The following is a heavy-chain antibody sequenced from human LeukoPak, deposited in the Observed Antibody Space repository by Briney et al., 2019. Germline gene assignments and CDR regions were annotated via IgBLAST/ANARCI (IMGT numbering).Heavy chain of an antibody. CDR1: GGSISSSSYY. CDR2: IYYSGST. D-gene: IGHD6-19*01. CDR3: ARAVREWLVQYYFDY. V-gene: IGHV4-39*07. Sequence: PSETLSLTCTVSGGSISSSSYYWGWIRQPPGKGLEWIGSIYYSGSTYYNPSLKSRVTISVDTSKNQFSLKLSSVTAADTAVYYCARAVREWLVQYYFDYWGQGTLVTVSS. J-gene: IGHJ4*02.